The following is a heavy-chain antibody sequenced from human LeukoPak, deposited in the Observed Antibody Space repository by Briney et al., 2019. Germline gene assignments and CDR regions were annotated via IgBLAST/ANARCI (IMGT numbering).Heavy chain of an antibody. V-gene: IGHV4-59*01. Sequence: SETLSLTCTVSGGSISSYYWSWIRQPPGKGLEWIGYIYYSGSTNYNPSLKSRVTISVDTSKNQFSLKLSSVTAADTAVYYCARASGSYYGTYRFDPWGQGTLVTVSS. CDR1: GGSISSYY. J-gene: IGHJ5*02. CDR3: ARASGSYYGTYRFDP. D-gene: IGHD1-26*01. CDR2: IYYSGST.